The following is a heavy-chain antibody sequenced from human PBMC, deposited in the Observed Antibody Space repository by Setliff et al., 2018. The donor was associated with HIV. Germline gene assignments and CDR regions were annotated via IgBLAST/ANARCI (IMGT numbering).Heavy chain of an antibody. CDR2: FSSSGSTI. CDR1: GFTVSVNY. V-gene: IGHV3-11*04. J-gene: IGHJ3*02. Sequence: LSLSCAASGFTVSVNYMSWIRQAPGKGLEWVSYFSSSGSTIYYADSVKGRFTISRDNTKNLLYLQMNSLRADDTAVYYCAREGSGDDAFDIWGHGTVVTVSS. D-gene: IGHD2-21*01. CDR3: AREGSGDDAFDI.